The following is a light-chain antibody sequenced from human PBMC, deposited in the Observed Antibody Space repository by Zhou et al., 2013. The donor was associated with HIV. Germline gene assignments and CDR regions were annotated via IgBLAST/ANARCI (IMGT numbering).Light chain of an antibody. CDR1: QTVSSY. Sequence: EIVMTQSPATLSVSPGERATLSCWASQTVSSYLAWYQQKPGQAPRLLIYGASTRAIGIPARFSGSGYGTEFTLTISSLQSEDFAVYYCQQYHMWPITFGQGTRLDIK. J-gene: IGKJ5*01. CDR3: QQYHMWPIT. CDR2: GAS. V-gene: IGKV3-15*01.